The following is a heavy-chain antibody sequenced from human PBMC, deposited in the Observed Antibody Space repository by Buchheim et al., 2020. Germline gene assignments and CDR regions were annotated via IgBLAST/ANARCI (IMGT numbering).Heavy chain of an antibody. CDR3: TKKLLSGSYPFDN. J-gene: IGHJ4*02. CDR1: GLTFSSSA. D-gene: IGHD3-22*01. Sequence: EVQLLESGGGSVQPGGSLRLSCAASGLTFSSSAMNWVRQAPGKGLEWVSSISGGGDYTYYADSVMGRFTISRDNSESTLFLQMNSLRAEDTAVYYCTKKLLSGSYPFDNWGQGTL. V-gene: IGHV3-23*01. CDR2: ISGGGDYT.